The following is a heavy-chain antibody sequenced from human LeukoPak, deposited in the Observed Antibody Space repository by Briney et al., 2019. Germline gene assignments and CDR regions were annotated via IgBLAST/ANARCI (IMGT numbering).Heavy chain of an antibody. J-gene: IGHJ4*02. D-gene: IGHD5-18*01. Sequence: ASVKVSCKVSGYTLTELSMHWVRQAPGQGLEWMGWISAYNGNTNYAQKLQGRVTMTTDTSTSTAYMELRSLRSDDTAVYYCARWLRIQLWAGGDYWGQGTLVTVSS. CDR2: ISAYNGNT. CDR3: ARWLRIQLWAGGDY. V-gene: IGHV1-18*01. CDR1: GYTLTELS.